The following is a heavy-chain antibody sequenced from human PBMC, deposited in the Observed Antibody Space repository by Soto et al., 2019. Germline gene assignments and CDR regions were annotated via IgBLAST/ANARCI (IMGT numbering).Heavy chain of an antibody. CDR1: GGSISSSSYY. Sequence: PSETLSLTCTVSGGSISSSSYYWGWIRQPPGKGLEWIGSIYYSGSTYYNASLKSRVTISVDTSKKQFSLKLSSVTAADTAWYYCARHRLAAAVTSTNWFDPWGQGALVTVSS. D-gene: IGHD6-13*01. CDR2: IYYSGST. CDR3: ARHRLAAAVTSTNWFDP. V-gene: IGHV4-39*01. J-gene: IGHJ5*02.